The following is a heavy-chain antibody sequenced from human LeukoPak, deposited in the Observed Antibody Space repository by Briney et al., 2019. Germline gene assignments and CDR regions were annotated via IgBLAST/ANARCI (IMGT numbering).Heavy chain of an antibody. V-gene: IGHV1-69*05. D-gene: IGHD6-13*01. CDR3: ASAIAAAGYFDY. CDR2: IIPIFGTA. J-gene: IGHJ4*02. CDR1: GGTFRSYA. Sequence: SVEVSCKASGGTFRSYAISWVRQAPGQGLEWMGRIIPIFGTANYAQKFQGRVTITTDESTSTAYMELSSLRSEDTAVYYCASAIAAAGYFDYWGQGTLVTVSS.